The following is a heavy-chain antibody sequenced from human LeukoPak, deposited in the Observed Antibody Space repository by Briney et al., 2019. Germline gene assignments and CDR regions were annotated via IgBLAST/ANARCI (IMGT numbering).Heavy chain of an antibody. J-gene: IGHJ5*02. D-gene: IGHD3-22*01. CDR1: GFTFSSYA. CDR2: ISYDGSNK. Sequence: GGSLRLSCAASGFTFSSYAMHWVRQAPGKGLEWVAVISYDGSNKYYADSVKGRFTISRDNSKNTLYLQMNSLRAEDTAVYYCARARGGYYDSSGTENWFDPWGQGTLVTVSS. V-gene: IGHV3-30-3*01. CDR3: ARARGGYYDSSGTENWFDP.